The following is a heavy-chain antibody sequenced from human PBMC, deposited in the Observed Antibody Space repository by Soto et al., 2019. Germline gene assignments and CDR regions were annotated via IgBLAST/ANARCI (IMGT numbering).Heavy chain of an antibody. Sequence: GGSLRLSCVGSGFTFSSYWMTWVRQAPGKGLEWVANIKPDGSEKNYLDSVEGRFTISRDNVERSLYLQMNNLRAEDTAVYYCARFRDYFGVWGQGTLVTVSS. J-gene: IGHJ4*02. D-gene: IGHD3-10*01. CDR1: GFTFSSYW. CDR2: IKPDGSEK. CDR3: ARFRDYFGV. V-gene: IGHV3-7*01.